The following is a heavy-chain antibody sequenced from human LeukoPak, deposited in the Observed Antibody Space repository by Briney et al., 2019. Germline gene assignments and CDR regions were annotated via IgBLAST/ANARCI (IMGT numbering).Heavy chain of an antibody. D-gene: IGHD3-10*01. CDR2: MYYGGSD. CDR1: GGSIGSDSYY. CDR3: ARHFRAVGNYGPGSYYDYFDF. V-gene: IGHV4-39*01. J-gene: IGHJ4*02. Sequence: PSETLSLTCTVSGGSIGSDSYYWRWIRQPPGKGLEWIGTMYYGGSDYYNPSLKSRVAIMPDRSKNQFSLRVTSVTAADTAVYYCARHFRAVGNYGPGSYYDYFDFWGQGTLVTVSS.